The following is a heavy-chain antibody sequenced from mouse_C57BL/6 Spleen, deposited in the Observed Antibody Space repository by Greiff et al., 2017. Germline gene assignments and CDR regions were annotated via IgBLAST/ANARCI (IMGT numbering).Heavy chain of an antibody. V-gene: IGHV1-64*01. CDR2: IHPNSGST. CDR3: ARRWYYDYGGTWFAY. CDR1: GYTFTSYW. D-gene: IGHD2-4*01. Sequence: VQLQQPGAELVKPGASVKLSCKASGYTFTSYWMHWVKQRPGQGLEWIGMIHPNSGSTNYNEKFKSKATLTVDKSSSTAYMQRSSLTSEDSAVYYCARRWYYDYGGTWFAYWGKGTLVTVSA. J-gene: IGHJ3*01.